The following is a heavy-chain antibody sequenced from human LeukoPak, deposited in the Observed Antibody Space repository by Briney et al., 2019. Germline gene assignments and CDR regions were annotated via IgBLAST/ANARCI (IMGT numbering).Heavy chain of an antibody. D-gene: IGHD2-2*01. CDR2: IYPRDSDT. Sequence: GESLKISCKGSGYSFPSYWIGWMRQMPGKGLEWMGIIYPRDSDTRYSPSFQGQVTISADKSINTAYLQWSSLKASDTAIYYCARQDCSSTTCFRGMDVWGQGTTVTVSS. CDR3: ARQDCSSTTCFRGMDV. J-gene: IGHJ6*02. CDR1: GYSFPSYW. V-gene: IGHV5-51*01.